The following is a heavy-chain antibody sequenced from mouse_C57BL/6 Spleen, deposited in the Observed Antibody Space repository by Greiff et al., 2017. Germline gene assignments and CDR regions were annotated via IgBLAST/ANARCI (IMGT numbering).Heavy chain of an antibody. D-gene: IGHD3-2*02. Sequence: VQVVESGPELVKPGASVKISCKASGYAFSSSWMNWVKQRPGKGLEWIGRIYPGDGDTNYNGKFKGKATLTADKSSSPAYLQLSDLTSEDSSVYFCASEDNSGYEYYCAMDYWGQGTSVTVSS. CDR1: GYAFSSSW. CDR3: ASEDNSGYEYYCAMDY. J-gene: IGHJ4*01. V-gene: IGHV1-82*01. CDR2: IYPGDGDT.